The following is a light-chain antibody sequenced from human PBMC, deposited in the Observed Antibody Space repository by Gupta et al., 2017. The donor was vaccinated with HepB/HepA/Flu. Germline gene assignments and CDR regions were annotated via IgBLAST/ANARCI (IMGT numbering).Light chain of an antibody. Sequence: DIQMTQSPSSLSASVGDRVTITCRTSQTISNYLNWYQQKPGTAPKLLIHAASSLQSGVPSRFSGSGSGTDFTLTISSLQPEDFATYYWQHSYSKPRTFGQGTKVEIK. J-gene: IGKJ1*01. CDR1: QTISNY. CDR3: QHSYSKPRT. CDR2: AAS. V-gene: IGKV1-39*01.